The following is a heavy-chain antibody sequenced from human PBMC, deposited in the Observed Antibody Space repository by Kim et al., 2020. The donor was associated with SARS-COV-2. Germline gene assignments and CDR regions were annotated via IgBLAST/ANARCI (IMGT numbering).Heavy chain of an antibody. Sequence: SVKVSCKASGGTFSSYAISWVRQAPGQGLEWMGGIIPIFGTANYAQKFQGRVTITADESTSTAYMELSSLRSEDTAVYYCARPLPGYCSSTSCRSAGGYYYYGMDVWGQGTTVTVSS. CDR1: GGTFSSYA. D-gene: IGHD2-2*01. CDR3: ARPLPGYCSSTSCRSAGGYYYYGMDV. J-gene: IGHJ6*02. V-gene: IGHV1-69*13. CDR2: IIPIFGTA.